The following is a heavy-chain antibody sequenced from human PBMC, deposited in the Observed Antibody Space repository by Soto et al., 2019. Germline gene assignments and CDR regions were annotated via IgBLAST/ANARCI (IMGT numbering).Heavy chain of an antibody. V-gene: IGHV1-69*06. CDR2: IIPIFGTA. CDR3: ARSFYMNTVGGDAFDI. Sequence: QVQLVQSGAEVKKPGSSVKVSCKASGGTFSSYAISWVRQAPGQGLEWMGGIIPIFGTANYAQKFQGRVTITADKSTRTAYMELSSLRYEDTAVYYCARSFYMNTVGGDAFDIWGQGTMVTVSS. J-gene: IGHJ3*02. D-gene: IGHD3-16*01. CDR1: GGTFSSYA.